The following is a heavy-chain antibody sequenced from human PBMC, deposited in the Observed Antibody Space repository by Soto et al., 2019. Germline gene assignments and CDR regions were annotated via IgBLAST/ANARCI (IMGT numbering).Heavy chain of an antibody. V-gene: IGHV4-34*01. Sequence: ETLSLTCVVSGGSFSTYYYNWIRQSPGKGLEWIGEINHSGNNNYSPSLKSRVTMSLDTSKNQFSLKLTSVTAADTAVYYCARGGSNGRQGPFDIWGQGTMVTVSS. J-gene: IGHJ3*02. CDR2: INHSGNN. D-gene: IGHD1-26*01. CDR3: ARGGSNGRQGPFDI. CDR1: GGSFSTYY.